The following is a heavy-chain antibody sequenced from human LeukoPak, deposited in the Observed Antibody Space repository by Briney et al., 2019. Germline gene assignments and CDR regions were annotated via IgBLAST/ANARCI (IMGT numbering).Heavy chain of an antibody. V-gene: IGHV1-2*02. CDR3: ARNRYYYGSRSYGVPNWFDP. CDR1: GYTFTGYY. J-gene: IGHJ5*02. Sequence: ASVKVSCKASGYTFTGYYMHWVRQAPGQGLEWMGWISPNSGGTNYAQKFRGRVTMTRDTSISTAYMELSRLRSDDTAVYYCARNRYYYGSRSYGVPNWFDPWGQGTLVTVSS. D-gene: IGHD3-10*01. CDR2: ISPNSGGT.